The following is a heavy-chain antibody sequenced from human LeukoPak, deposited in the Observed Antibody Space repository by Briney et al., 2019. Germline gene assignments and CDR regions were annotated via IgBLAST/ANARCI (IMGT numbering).Heavy chain of an antibody. CDR3: ARGFGFFDY. CDR1: GYSFTNYW. D-gene: IGHD3-10*01. J-gene: IGHJ4*02. V-gene: IGHV5-51*01. CDR2: IYPGDSET. Sequence: GESLKISCKGSGYSFTNYWIGWVRQMPGEGLEWMGIIYPGDSETRYSLSFQGQVTISVDKSISTAYLQWSSLKASDTATYYCARGFGFFDYWGQGTLVTVSS.